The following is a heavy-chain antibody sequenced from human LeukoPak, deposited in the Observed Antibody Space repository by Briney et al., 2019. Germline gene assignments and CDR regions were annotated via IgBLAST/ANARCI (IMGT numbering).Heavy chain of an antibody. J-gene: IGHJ4*02. CDR1: GFTLDDYG. D-gene: IGHD6-19*01. CDR3: GRDLSGWYGRDY. Sequence: GEPLRLSCAASGFTLDDYGMSGVPQAPGKGLEGVAGINWNGGNTGYSDSVKGRFTISRDNAKNSLYLQMDSLRAEDTALYYCGRDLSGWYGRDYWGRGTLVTVSS. V-gene: IGHV3-20*04. CDR2: INWNGGNT.